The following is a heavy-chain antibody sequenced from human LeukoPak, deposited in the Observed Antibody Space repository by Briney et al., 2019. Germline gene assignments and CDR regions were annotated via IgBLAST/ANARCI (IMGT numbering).Heavy chain of an antibody. CDR1: GYTFTVYY. Sequence: ASVKVSCKASGYTFTVYYMHWVRQAPGQGLEWMGWINPNSGGTNYAQKFQGRLTMTRDTSISTAYMELSRLRSDDTAVYYCARGKWFGKNWFAPWGQGSLVTVSS. CDR3: ARGKWFGKNWFAP. V-gene: IGHV1-2*02. J-gene: IGHJ5*02. D-gene: IGHD3-10*01. CDR2: INPNSGGT.